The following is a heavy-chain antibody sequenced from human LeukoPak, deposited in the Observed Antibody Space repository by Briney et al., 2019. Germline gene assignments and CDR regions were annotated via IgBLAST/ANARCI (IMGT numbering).Heavy chain of an antibody. CDR1: GGSFSGYY. CDR2: INHSGST. CDR3: ARSIAARWGLDFDY. Sequence: SETLSLTCAVYGGSFSGYYWGWIRQPPGKGLEWIGEINHSGSTNYNPSLKSRVTISVDTSKNQFSLKLSSVTAADTAVYYCARSIAARWGLDFDYWGQGTLVTVSS. V-gene: IGHV4-34*01. D-gene: IGHD6-6*01. J-gene: IGHJ4*02.